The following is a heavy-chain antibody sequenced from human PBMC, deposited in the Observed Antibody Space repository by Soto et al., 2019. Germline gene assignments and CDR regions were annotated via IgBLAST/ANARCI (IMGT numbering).Heavy chain of an antibody. CDR2: VKSDEGYT. Sequence: WVSLRLSWGAAGGTCIRFWMRLIRQAPGKGLVWVARVKSDEGYTAYADSVKGRFSISRDNANNMLYLQMNSLRVEDTAVYYCAREGASLFWGQGTPVTVSS. CDR3: AREGASLF. V-gene: IGHV3-74*01. J-gene: IGHJ4*02. CDR1: GGTCIRFW.